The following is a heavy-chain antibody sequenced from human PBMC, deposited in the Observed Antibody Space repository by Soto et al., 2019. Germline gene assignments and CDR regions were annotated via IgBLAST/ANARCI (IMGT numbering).Heavy chain of an antibody. CDR1: GGTFSSYA. D-gene: IGHD3-22*01. CDR3: ARDSTRGITMIVGGVFGMDA. CDR2: IIPIFGTA. V-gene: IGHV1-69*13. Sequence: SVKVSCKASGGTFSSYAISWVRQAPGQGLEWMGGIIPIFGTANYAQKFQGRVTITADESTSTAYMELSSLRSEDTAVYYCARDSTRGITMIVGGVFGMDAWGQGTTVTVSS. J-gene: IGHJ6*02.